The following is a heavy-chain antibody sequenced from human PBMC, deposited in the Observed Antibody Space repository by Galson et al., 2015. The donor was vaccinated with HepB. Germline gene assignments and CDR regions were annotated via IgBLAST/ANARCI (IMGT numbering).Heavy chain of an antibody. J-gene: IGHJ6*03. CDR3: ARDRHCSSTSCYSLDYYYYYYMDV. V-gene: IGHV3-7*03. Sequence: SLRLSCAASGFTFSSYWMSWVRQAPGKGLEWVANIKQDGSEKYYVDSVKGRFTISRDNAKNSLYLQMNSLRAEDTAVYYCARDRHCSSTSCYSLDYYYYYYMDVWGKGTTVTVSS. D-gene: IGHD2-2*01. CDR2: IKQDGSEK. CDR1: GFTFSSYW.